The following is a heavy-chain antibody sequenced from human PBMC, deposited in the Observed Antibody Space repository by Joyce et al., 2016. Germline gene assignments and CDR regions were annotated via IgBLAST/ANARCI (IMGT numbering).Heavy chain of an antibody. D-gene: IGHD5-12*01. CDR1: GFSLSTRGVG. CDR2: IYWDDDK. Sequence: QITLKESVPTLGKPTQTLTLTCAFSGFSLSTRGVGVGGIRQPPGKALEWLALIYWDDDKRDSPSLKGRLTITKDTSRNHVVLTMTNMDPVYTATYYCAHRPNSGYNPSAFDFWGQGTLVTVSS. J-gene: IGHJ4*02. CDR3: AHRPNSGYNPSAFDF. V-gene: IGHV2-5*02.